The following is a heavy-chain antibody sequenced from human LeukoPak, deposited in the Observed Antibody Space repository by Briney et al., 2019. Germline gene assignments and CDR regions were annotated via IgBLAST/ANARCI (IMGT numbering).Heavy chain of an antibody. D-gene: IGHD2/OR15-2a*01. V-gene: IGHV3-23*01. CDR1: GFTFSNYD. J-gene: IGHJ4*02. CDR3: AKRYCDSFNCAYFAS. CDR2: IFASGDPT. Sequence: GGFLRLSCAASGFTFSNYDMSWVRQAPGEGLEWVSVIFASGDPTYYADSVKGRFTISRDNSKNTLYLQINSLRVEDTAVYYCAKRYCDSFNCAYFASWGQGTLVTVSP.